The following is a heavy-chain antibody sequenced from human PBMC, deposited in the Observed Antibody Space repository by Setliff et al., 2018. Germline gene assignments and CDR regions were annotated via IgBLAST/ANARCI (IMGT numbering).Heavy chain of an antibody. D-gene: IGHD2-15*01. CDR3: ARENGYCSGGACYFMFDY. CDR1: GGSSSSHY. CDR2: IHYSGTT. J-gene: IGHJ4*02. V-gene: IGHV4-59*11. Sequence: PSETLSLTCTVSGGSSSSHYWSWIRQPPGKGLEWIGYIHYSGTTNYNPSLKSRVTLSLDTAKNQFPLELRAVTAADTALYYCARENGYCSGGACYFMFDYWGQGTLVTVSS.